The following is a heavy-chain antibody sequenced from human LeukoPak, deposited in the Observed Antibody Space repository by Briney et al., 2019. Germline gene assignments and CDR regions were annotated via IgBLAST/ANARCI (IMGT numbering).Heavy chain of an antibody. CDR2: LRPDGSDK. CDR1: GFTFSGYW. J-gene: IGHJ5*01. CDR3: ARDAYDYASES. V-gene: IGHV3-7*01. D-gene: IGHD2-2*01. Sequence: GGSLRLFCAASGFTFSGYWMTWVRQAPGKGLEWVANLRPDGSDKYYADSVKGRFTTSRDNAKNSLYLQMNGLRADDTAIYYCARDAYDYASESWGHGTLVTVSS.